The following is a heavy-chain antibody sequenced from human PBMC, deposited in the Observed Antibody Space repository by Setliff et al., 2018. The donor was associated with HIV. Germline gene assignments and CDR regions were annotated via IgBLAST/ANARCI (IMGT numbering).Heavy chain of an antibody. V-gene: IGHV3-15*01. Sequence: GGSLRLSCAVSEFTFSDAWMSWVRQAPGKGLEWVGRIKSKTDGGTTEYAAPVRGRFTISRDDSKDTLYLQMSGLKTEDTAVYYCATDENNNGNLFDYWGQGTLVTVSS. CDR1: EFTFSDAW. D-gene: IGHD2-8*01. J-gene: IGHJ4*02. CDR3: ATDENNNGNLFDY. CDR2: IKSKTDGGTT.